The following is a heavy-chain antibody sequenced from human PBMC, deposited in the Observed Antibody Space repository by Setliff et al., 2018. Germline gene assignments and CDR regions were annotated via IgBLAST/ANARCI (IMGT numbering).Heavy chain of an antibody. CDR1: GGPFSGYY. V-gene: IGHV4-59*04. J-gene: IGHJ3*01. CDR2: IYYSGKT. D-gene: IGHD3-3*01. Sequence: PSETLSLTCAVYGGPFSGYYWSWIRQPPGKGLEWVGSIYYSGKTYSNPSFKSRVTMSVDKSRNQFSLKLASVTAADTGLYYCARIAYFDFWRGFGVGAFDLWGHGSVVTVSS. CDR3: ARIAYFDFWRGFGVGAFDL.